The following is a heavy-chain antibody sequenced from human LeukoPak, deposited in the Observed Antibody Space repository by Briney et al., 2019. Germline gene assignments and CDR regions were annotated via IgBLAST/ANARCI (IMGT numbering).Heavy chain of an antibody. CDR3: ARGGSFYYYMDV. J-gene: IGHJ6*03. V-gene: IGHV4-4*07. Sequence: SETLSLTCTVSPDSVTDYYWSCIRQPVGKGLEWIGYIYDIGSTNYNPSLQSRVTMSVDRSKNQFSLKLTSVTAADTAVYYCARGGSFYYYMDVWGKGTTVTVSS. D-gene: IGHD3-10*01. CDR2: IYDIGST. CDR1: PDSVTDYY.